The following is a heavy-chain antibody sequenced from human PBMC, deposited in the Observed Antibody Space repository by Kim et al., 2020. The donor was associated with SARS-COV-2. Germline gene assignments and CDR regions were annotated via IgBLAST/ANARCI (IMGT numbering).Heavy chain of an antibody. CDR3: ARLEGLYGMDV. J-gene: IGHJ6*02. CDR1: GFTFSSYS. Sequence: GGSLRLSCAASGFTFSSYSMNWVRQAPGKGLEWVASISGSGNYIYYADSVKGRFTISRDNAKKSLFVQMNSLRADDTGVYYCARLEGLYGMDVWGQGTTVTVSS. CDR2: ISGSGNYI. V-gene: IGHV3-21*01.